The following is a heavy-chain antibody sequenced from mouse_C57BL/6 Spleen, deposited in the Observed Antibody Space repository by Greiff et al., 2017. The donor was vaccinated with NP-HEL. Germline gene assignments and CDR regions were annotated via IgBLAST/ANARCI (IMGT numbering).Heavy chain of an antibody. CDR2: IHPNSGST. V-gene: IGHV1-64*01. CDR1: GYTFTSYW. CDR3: ARTATMGGYAMDY. D-gene: IGHD2-1*01. Sequence: VQLQQPGAELVKPGASVKLSCKASGYTFTSYWMHWVKQRPGQGLEWIGMIHPNSGSTNYNEKFKSKATLTVDKSSSTAYMQLSSLTSEDSAVSYWARTATMGGYAMDYWGQGTSVTVSS. J-gene: IGHJ4*01.